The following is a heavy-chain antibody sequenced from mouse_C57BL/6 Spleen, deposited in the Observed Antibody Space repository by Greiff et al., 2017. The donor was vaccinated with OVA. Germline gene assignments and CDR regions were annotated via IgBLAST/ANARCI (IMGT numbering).Heavy chain of an antibody. D-gene: IGHD2-4*01. Sequence: EVQLVESGGGLVKPGGSLKLSCAASGFTFSDYGMHWVRQAPEKGLEWVAYIRSGSSTIYYADTVKGRFTSSRDNAKNTLFLQMTSLRSEDTAMYYCASYDYERFAYWGQGTLVTVSA. CDR1: GFTFSDYG. CDR2: IRSGSSTI. V-gene: IGHV5-17*01. J-gene: IGHJ3*01. CDR3: ASYDYERFAY.